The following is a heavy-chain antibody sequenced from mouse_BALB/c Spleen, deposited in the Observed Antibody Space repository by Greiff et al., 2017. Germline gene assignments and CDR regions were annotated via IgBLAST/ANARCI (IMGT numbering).Heavy chain of an antibody. J-gene: IGHJ4*01. V-gene: IGHV1S137*01. D-gene: IGHD1-1*01. CDR3: ARGDYGSSSMDY. Sequence: QVQLQQSGAELVRPGVSVKISCKGSGYTFTDYAMHWVKQSHAKSLEWIGVISTYYGDASYNQKFKGKATMTVDKSSSTAYMELARLTSEDSAIYYCARGDYGSSSMDYWGQGTSVTVSS. CDR1: GYTFTDYA. CDR2: ISTYYGDA.